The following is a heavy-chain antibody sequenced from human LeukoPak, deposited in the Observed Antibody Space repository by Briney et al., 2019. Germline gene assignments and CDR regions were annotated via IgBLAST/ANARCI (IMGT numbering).Heavy chain of an antibody. CDR2: INPSSGGT. V-gene: IGHV1-2*02. CDR1: GYTFTGYY. J-gene: IGHJ4*02. Sequence: ASVKVSCKAPGYTFTGYYMHWVRQAPGQGLEWMGWINPSSGGTNYARKFQGRVTMTRDTSISTAYMELSRLRSDDTAVYYCARVRSQSVGATGYWGQGTLVTVSS. CDR3: ARVRSQSVGATGY. D-gene: IGHD1-26*01.